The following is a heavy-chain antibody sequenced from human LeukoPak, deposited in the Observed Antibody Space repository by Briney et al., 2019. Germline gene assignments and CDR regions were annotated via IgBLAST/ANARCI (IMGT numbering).Heavy chain of an antibody. J-gene: IGHJ4*02. Sequence: GGSLRLSCTASGFIFSAYAMSWVRQAPGKGLEWVSYISISSSTIYYADSVKGRFTISRDDAKNSLYLQMNSLRDEDTAVYYCARVSGWPWDYWGQGTLVTVSS. D-gene: IGHD2-15*01. CDR2: ISISSSTI. V-gene: IGHV3-48*02. CDR1: GFIFSAYA. CDR3: ARVSGWPWDY.